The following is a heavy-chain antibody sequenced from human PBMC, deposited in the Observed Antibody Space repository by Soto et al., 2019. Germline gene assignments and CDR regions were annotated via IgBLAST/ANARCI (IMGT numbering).Heavy chain of an antibody. J-gene: IGHJ5*02. CDR3: ARERGDSHWIDP. V-gene: IGHV4-61*01. D-gene: IGHD2-21*01. CDR2: VENSGST. Sequence: SETLSLTCSVSGGSVSSESYYWSWIRQAPGKGLEWIGKVENSGSTKYNPSLKSRVTISVDTSKNQFSLKLSSVTGADTAVYYCARERGDSHWIDPWGQGTLVTVSS. CDR1: GGSVSSESYY.